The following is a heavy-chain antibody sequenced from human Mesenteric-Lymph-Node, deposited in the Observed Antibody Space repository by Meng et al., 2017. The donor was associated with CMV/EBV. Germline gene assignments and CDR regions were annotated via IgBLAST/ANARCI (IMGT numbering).Heavy chain of an antibody. CDR1: GLSVSSSEVG. D-gene: IGHD6-19*01. J-gene: IGHJ4*02. CDR3: ALQYSSGLYYLDH. CDR2: FSWNHDK. V-gene: IGHV2-5*01. Sequence: SGPTLVKPTQTLTLTCTFSGLSVSSSEVGVGWIRQPPGKALEWLALFSWNHDKRYSPSLQSRLTITKDTSKNQVVLTMTNMNPVDTATYYCALQYSSGLYYLDHWGQGTLVTVSS.